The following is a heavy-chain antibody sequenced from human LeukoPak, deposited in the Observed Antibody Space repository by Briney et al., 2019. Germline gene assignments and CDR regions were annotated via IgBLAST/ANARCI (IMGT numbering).Heavy chain of an antibody. J-gene: IGHJ6*02. V-gene: IGHV3-30-3*01. D-gene: IGHD2-2*01. CDR2: ISYDGSNK. CDR3: ARSSCSSTSCYRYYYYGMDV. CDR1: GFTFSSYA. Sequence: GGSLRLSCAASGFTFSSYAMRWVRQAPGKGLEWVAVISYDGSNKYYADSVKGRFTISRDNSKNTLYLQMNSPRAEDTAVYYCARSSCSSTSCYRYYYYGMDVWGQGTTVTVSS.